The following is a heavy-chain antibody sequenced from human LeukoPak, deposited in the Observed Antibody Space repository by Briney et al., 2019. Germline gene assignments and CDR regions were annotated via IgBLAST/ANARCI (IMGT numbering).Heavy chain of an antibody. CDR2: INPNSGGT. Sequence: ASVKVSCKASGYTFTGYYMRWVRQAPGQGLEWMGWINPNSGGTNYAPKFQGRVTMTRDTSISTAYMELSRLRSDDTAVYYCARGPVSRYCSGGSCYGAYYYGMDVWGQGTTVTVSS. J-gene: IGHJ6*02. CDR1: GYTFTGYY. V-gene: IGHV1-2*02. CDR3: ARGPVSRYCSGGSCYGAYYYGMDV. D-gene: IGHD2-15*01.